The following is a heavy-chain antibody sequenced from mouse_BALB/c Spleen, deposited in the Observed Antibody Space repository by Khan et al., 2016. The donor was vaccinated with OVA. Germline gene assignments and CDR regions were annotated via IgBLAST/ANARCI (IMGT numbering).Heavy chain of an antibody. D-gene: IGHD1-1*01. CDR3: ARLAYYYDSEGFAY. CDR2: VSTGGHYT. Sequence: EVQLVESGGDVVKPGGSLKLSCAASGFTFSTYGMSWVRQTPDKRLEWVATVSTGGHYTYYPATVKGRFTISRDNAKNTLYLQMSSLKPEDTAMFYCARLAYYYDSEGFAYWGQGTLVTVSA. J-gene: IGHJ3*01. CDR1: GFTFSTYG. V-gene: IGHV5-6*01.